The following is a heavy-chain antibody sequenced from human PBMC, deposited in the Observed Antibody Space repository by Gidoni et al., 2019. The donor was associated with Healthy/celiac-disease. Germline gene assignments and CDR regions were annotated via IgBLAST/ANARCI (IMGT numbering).Heavy chain of an antibody. CDR2: IYYSGGT. CDR1: GCSISSYY. Sequence: QVQLQESGPGLVKPSETLSLTCTAPGCSISSYYWSWIRQPPGKGLEWIGYIYYSGGTNYNPSLKSRVTISVDTSKNQFSLKLSSVTAADTAVYYCARERLTVTMGGHFDYWGQGTLVTVSS. J-gene: IGHJ4*02. D-gene: IGHD4-17*01. V-gene: IGHV4-59*01. CDR3: ARERLTVTMGGHFDY.